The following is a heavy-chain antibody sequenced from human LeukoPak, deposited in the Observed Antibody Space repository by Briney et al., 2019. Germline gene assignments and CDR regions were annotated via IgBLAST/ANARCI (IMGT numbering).Heavy chain of an antibody. J-gene: IGHJ3*02. Sequence: PSETLSLTCTVSGDSISNYSWNWIRQPPGMGLEWIGPIYYTGSADYIPSLRSRLTISVDTSKNEFSLKLTSVSAADTAVYYCAASDGYPYIDAFDIWGQGTMVTVSS. CDR1: GDSISNYS. CDR3: AASDGYPYIDAFDI. D-gene: IGHD5-24*01. CDR2: IYYTGSA. V-gene: IGHV4-59*01.